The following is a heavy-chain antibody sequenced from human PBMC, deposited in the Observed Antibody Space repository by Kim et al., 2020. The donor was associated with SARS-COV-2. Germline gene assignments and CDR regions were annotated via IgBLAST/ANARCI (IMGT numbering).Heavy chain of an antibody. J-gene: IGHJ6*01. CDR2: ICNDGGTT. CDR3: AGEIEGCGDLENYG. CDR1: GFTFSNYA. Sequence: GGSLRLSCAASGFTFSNYAMNWVRQAPGKGLEWVAIICNDGGTTYTADSVRGRFTISRDNSKNTLYLQMNSLRADEAAAIYYGAGEIEGCGDLENYG. D-gene: IGHD3-10*01. V-gene: IGHV3-23*01.